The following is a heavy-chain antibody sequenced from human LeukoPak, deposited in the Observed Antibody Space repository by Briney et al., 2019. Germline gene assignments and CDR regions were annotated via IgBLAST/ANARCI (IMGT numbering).Heavy chain of an antibody. V-gene: IGHV3-74*01. CDR3: ARDLEYYDFWSGYYRAGDFDY. Sequence: GGSLRLSCAASGFTFSSYWMHWVRQAPGKGLVWVSRINSDGSSTSYADSVKGRFTISRDNAKNTLYLQMNSLRAEDTAVYYCARDLEYYDFWSGYYRAGDFDYWGQGTLVTVSS. CDR1: GFTFSSYW. D-gene: IGHD3-3*01. J-gene: IGHJ4*02. CDR2: INSDGSST.